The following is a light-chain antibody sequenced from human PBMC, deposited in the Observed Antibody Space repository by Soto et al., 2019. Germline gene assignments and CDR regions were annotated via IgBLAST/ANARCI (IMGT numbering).Light chain of an antibody. CDR2: ENN. Sequence: QSVLTQPPSASGTPGQRVTISCSRGSSNIGSNSVSWYQQLPGTAPKLLIYENNQRPSGVPDRFSGSKSGNSASLTITGLQAEDEADYFCYSYAGRSTSEVFGTGTKVTVL. J-gene: IGLJ1*01. CDR1: SSNIGSNS. V-gene: IGLV1-44*01. CDR3: YSYAGRSTSEV.